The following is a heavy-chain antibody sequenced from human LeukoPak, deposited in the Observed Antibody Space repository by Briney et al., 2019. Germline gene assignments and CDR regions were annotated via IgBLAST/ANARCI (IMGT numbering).Heavy chain of an antibody. Sequence: SETLSLTCTVSGGSISSYYWSWIRQPAGKGLEWIGRIYTSGSTNYNPSLKSRVTMSVDTSKNQFSLKLSSVTAADTAVYYCARENPPYYYDSSGHDAFDIWGQGTMVTVSS. J-gene: IGHJ3*02. D-gene: IGHD3-22*01. CDR2: IYTSGST. V-gene: IGHV4-4*07. CDR3: ARENPPYYYDSSGHDAFDI. CDR1: GGSISSYY.